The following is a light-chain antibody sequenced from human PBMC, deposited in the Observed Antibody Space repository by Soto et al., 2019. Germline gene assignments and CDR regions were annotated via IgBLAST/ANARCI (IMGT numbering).Light chain of an antibody. J-gene: IGKJ1*01. CDR1: QSISRY. CDR3: QQRSNWPRT. CDR2: AAS. V-gene: IGKV1-39*01. Sequence: DIQMTQSPSSLSASVGDTVTITCRASQSISRYLNWYQHKPGKAPKLLIYAASSLQTGVPSRFSGSRSGTDFTLTISSLEPEDLAVYYCQQRSNWPRTFGQGTKVDI.